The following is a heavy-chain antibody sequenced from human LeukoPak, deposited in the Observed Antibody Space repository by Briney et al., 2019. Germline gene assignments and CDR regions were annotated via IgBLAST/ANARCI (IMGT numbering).Heavy chain of an antibody. D-gene: IGHD1-26*01. Sequence: SETLSLTCTVSVDSINNYYWSCIRQPPGKGLEWIGYVSYSGTPDSNPSLKSRVTISLDTSRNQFSLQLSSVTAADTAVYYCARQKWDRLTYYYYGMDVWGQGTTVTVSS. CDR1: VDSINNYY. CDR3: ARQKWDRLTYYYYGMDV. J-gene: IGHJ6*01. V-gene: IGHV4-59*08. CDR2: VSYSGTP.